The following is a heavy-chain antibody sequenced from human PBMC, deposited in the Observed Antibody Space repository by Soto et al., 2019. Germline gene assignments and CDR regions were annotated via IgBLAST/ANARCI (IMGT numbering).Heavy chain of an antibody. CDR3: AASIFYYGMDV. V-gene: IGHV5-51*01. Sequence: GESLKISCKGSGYTFTNYWIGWVRQMPGKGLEWMGIIYPGDSDTKYNPSFQGQVTISADKSITTTYLRWTSLKASDTAIYYCAASIFYYGMDVWGQGTTVTISS. J-gene: IGHJ6*02. CDR2: IYPGDSDT. CDR1: GYTFTNYW.